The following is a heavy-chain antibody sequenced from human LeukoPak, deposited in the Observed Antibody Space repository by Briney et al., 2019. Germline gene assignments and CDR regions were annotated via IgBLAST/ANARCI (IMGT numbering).Heavy chain of an antibody. J-gene: IGHJ4*02. D-gene: IGHD1-1*01. Sequence: GGSLRLSCAASGFTFNSFDMNWVRQAPGKGLEWVSYIGTSAASITYADSVKGRFTISRDNAKNSLYLQTNSLRAEATAAYYGAREGPNLNDDPFDYWGQGTLVTVSS. CDR2: IGTSAASI. CDR1: GFTFNSFD. CDR3: AREGPNLNDDPFDY. V-gene: IGHV3-48*03.